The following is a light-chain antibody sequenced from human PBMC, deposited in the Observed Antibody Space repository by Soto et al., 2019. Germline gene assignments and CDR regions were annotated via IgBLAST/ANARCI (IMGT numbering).Light chain of an antibody. CDR1: QGIRND. V-gene: IGKV1-6*01. CDR3: LQDYNYPLT. CDR2: AAS. Sequence: AIQMTQSPSSLSASVGDRVTITCRASQGIRNDLGWYQQKPGKAPKLLIYAASSLQSGVPSRFSGSGSGTDFTLTISSLQPEDFAPYYCLQDYNYPLTFGGVTKVEIK. J-gene: IGKJ4*01.